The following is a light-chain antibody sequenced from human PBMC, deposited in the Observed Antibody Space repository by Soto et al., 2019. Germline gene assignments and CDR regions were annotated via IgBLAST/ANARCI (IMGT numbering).Light chain of an antibody. CDR1: SSDVGGYNY. J-gene: IGLJ1*01. Sequence: QSALTQPASVSGSPGQSITISCTGTSSDVGGYNYVSWYQQHPGKAPKLMIYEVSNRPSGVSNRFSGSKSGNTASLTISGLQAEEEADYYCMSYTSSSTLVFGTGTKLTVL. CDR2: EVS. V-gene: IGLV2-14*01. CDR3: MSYTSSSTLV.